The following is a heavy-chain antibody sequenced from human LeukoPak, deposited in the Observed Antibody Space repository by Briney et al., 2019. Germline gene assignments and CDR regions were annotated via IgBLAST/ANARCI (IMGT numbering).Heavy chain of an antibody. V-gene: IGHV4-34*01. CDR1: GGSFSGYY. Sequence: ASETLSLTCAVYGGSFSGYYWSWIRQPPGKGLEWIGEINHSGSTNYNPSLKSRVTISVDTSKNQFSLKLSSVTAADTAVYYCARDGGRFLEWLSSPTYNWFDPWGQGTLVTVSS. CDR2: INHSGST. D-gene: IGHD3-3*01. CDR3: ARDGGRFLEWLSSPTYNWFDP. J-gene: IGHJ5*02.